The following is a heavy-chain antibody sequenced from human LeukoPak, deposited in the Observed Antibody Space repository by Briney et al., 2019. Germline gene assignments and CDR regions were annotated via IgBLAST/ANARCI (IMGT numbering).Heavy chain of an antibody. CDR1: GFSISDKY. CDR2: TYSDGTT. V-gene: IGHV3-53*01. Sequence: GGSLRLSCAASGFSISDKYMSWVRQAPGKGLEWVSVTYSDGTTHYADSVEGRFTISRDNSKDTLYLQMNTLKAEDTAVYYCAGDTSNYYDSTGYYYDYYYMDVWGKGTTVTVSS. J-gene: IGHJ6*03. CDR3: AGDTSNYYDSTGYYYDYYYMDV. D-gene: IGHD3-22*01.